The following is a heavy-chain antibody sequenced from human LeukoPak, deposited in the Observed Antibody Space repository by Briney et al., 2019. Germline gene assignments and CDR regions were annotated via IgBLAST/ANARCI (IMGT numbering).Heavy chain of an antibody. J-gene: IGHJ5*02. Sequence: SETLSLTCAVYGGSFSGYYWSWIRQPPGKGLEWIGEINHSGSTNYNPSLKSRVTISVDTSKNQFSLKLSSVTAADTAVYYCARAKGLQNWFDPWGQGTLVTVSS. CDR1: GGSFSGYY. CDR3: ARAKGLQNWFDP. CDR2: INHSGST. V-gene: IGHV4-34*01.